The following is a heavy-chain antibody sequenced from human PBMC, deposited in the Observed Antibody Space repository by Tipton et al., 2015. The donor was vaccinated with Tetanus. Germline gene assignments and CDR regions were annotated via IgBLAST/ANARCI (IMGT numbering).Heavy chain of an antibody. CDR3: TTGTVFSTY. CDR2: IKTKSEGGTT. Sequence: SLRLSCAASGFTFSDAWMNWVRQAPGKGLEWVGRIKTKSEGGTTVYAAPVKGRFTISRDDSQNPLYLQMTSLKTEDTAVYYCTTGTVFSTYWGQGTLVTVSS. J-gene: IGHJ4*02. D-gene: IGHD4-17*01. CDR1: GFTFSDAW. V-gene: IGHV3-15*01.